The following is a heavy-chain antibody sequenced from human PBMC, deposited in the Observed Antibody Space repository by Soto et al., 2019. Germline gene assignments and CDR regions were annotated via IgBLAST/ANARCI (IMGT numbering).Heavy chain of an antibody. CDR1: GFTFSSYA. Sequence: GGSLRLSCAASGFTFSSYAMSWVRQAPGKGLEWVSAISGSGGSTYYADSVKGRFTISRDNSKNTLYLQMNSLRAEDTAVYYCAKAALITMVRGLPHYFDYWGQGTLVTVSS. J-gene: IGHJ4*02. D-gene: IGHD3-10*01. CDR2: ISGSGGST. CDR3: AKAALITMVRGLPHYFDY. V-gene: IGHV3-23*01.